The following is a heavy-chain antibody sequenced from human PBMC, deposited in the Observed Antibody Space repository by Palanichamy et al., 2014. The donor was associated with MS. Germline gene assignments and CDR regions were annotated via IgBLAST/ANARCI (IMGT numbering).Heavy chain of an antibody. CDR1: GFTLSSNW. Sequence: EVQLVESGGNIVQPGGSLRLSCAVSGFTLSSNWMHWVRQVPGKGLVWVARIDHERRTTSYADSVKGRFTISRDDATNTVHLQMNSLTTEDAAIYYCATIFDYWGRGTLVTVSS. CDR2: IDHERRTT. V-gene: IGHV3-74*01. J-gene: IGHJ4*02. D-gene: IGHD3-3*01. CDR3: ATIFDY.